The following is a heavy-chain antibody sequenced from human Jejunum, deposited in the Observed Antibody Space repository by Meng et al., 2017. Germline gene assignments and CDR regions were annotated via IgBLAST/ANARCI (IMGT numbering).Heavy chain of an antibody. CDR3: AGEGPPPTSWAYDQ. V-gene: IGHV1-3*04. CDR2: INTDNGNT. J-gene: IGHJ4*02. CDR1: GYTFNSAS. Sequence: ASSKVSCNTSGYTFNSASLHWVLHAPGQTLEWRGWINTDNGNTHSSQKFRGRITISRDTSASTVYMELSSLRSEDTAVYYCAGEGPPPTSWAYDQWGQGTLVTVSS. D-gene: IGHD1-14*01.